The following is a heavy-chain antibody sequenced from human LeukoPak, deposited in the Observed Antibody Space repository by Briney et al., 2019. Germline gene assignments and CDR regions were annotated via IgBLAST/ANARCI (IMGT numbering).Heavy chain of an antibody. Sequence: GASVKVSCKASGGTFSSYAISWVRQAPGQGLEWMGGIIPIFGTANYAQKFQGRVTITADESTSTAYLELSSLRSEDTAVYYRAYGYCSSTSCYPPFYYFDYWGQGTLVTVSS. CDR2: IIPIFGTA. V-gene: IGHV1-69*13. CDR3: AYGYCSSTSCYPPFYYFDY. D-gene: IGHD2-2*01. CDR1: GGTFSSYA. J-gene: IGHJ4*02.